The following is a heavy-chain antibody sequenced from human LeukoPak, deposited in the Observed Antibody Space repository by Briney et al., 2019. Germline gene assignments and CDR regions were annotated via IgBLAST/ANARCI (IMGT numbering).Heavy chain of an antibody. J-gene: IGHJ4*02. Sequence: SETLSLTCTVSGGSISSSSYYWGWIRQPPGKGLEWIGSIYYSGSTYYNPSLKSRVTISVDTSKNQFSLKLSSVTAADTAVYYCASGRSGWFDYWGQGTLVTVSS. CDR1: GGSISSSSYY. CDR3: ASGRSGWFDY. CDR2: IYYSGST. V-gene: IGHV4-39*07. D-gene: IGHD6-19*01.